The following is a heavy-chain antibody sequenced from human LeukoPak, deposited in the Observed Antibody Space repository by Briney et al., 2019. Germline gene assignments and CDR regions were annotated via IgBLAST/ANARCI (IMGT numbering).Heavy chain of an antibody. CDR3: ARRAGAYSHPYDY. V-gene: IGHV3-23*01. CDR1: GFTFSSYA. J-gene: IGHJ4*02. Sequence: PGGSLRLSCAASGFTFSSYAMSWVRQAPGKGLEWVSGINSSGGSTYYADPVKGRFTISRDNSKNTLYLQMSSLRAEDTAVYYCARRAGAYSHPYDYWGQGTLVTVPS. CDR2: INSSGGST. D-gene: IGHD4/OR15-4a*01.